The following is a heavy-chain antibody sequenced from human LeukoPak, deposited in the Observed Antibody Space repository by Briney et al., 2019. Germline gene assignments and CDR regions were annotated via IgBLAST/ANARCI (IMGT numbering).Heavy chain of an antibody. CDR1: GFTFSSYA. V-gene: IGHV3-64*01. D-gene: IGHD3-22*01. J-gene: IGHJ4*02. CDR2: ISSNGGST. Sequence: GGSLRLSCAASGFTFSSYAMHWVRQAPGKGLEYVSAISSNGGSTYYASSVKGRFTISRDNSKNTLYLQMGSLRAEDMAVYYCARSVTMRTNYFDYWGQGTLVTVSS. CDR3: ARSVTMRTNYFDY.